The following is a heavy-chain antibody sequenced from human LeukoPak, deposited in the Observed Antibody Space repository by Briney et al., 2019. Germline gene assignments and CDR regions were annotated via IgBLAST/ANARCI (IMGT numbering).Heavy chain of an antibody. CDR1: GGTFSSYA. D-gene: IGHD3-10*01. CDR3: ARGGQWDYYGSSSGFDP. CDR2: IIPIFGTA. V-gene: IGHV1-69*05. J-gene: IGHJ5*02. Sequence: SVKVSCKASGGTFSSYAISWVRQAPGQGLEWMGGIIPIFGTANYAQKFQGRVTITTDESTSTAYMELSSLRSEDTAVYYCARGGQWDYYGSSSGFDPWGQGTLVTFSS.